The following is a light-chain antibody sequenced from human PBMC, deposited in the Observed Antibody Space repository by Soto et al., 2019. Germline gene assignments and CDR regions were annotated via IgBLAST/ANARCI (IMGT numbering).Light chain of an antibody. CDR1: SSDVGGYNY. J-gene: IGLJ1*01. CDR2: DVS. Sequence: QSALTQPHSVSGSPGQSVTISCTGTSSDVGGYNYVSWYQHHPGKAPKLIIYDVSERPSGVPDRFSGSTSGNTGNTASLTISGLQAEDEADYYCCSYAGSYTHVFGSGTKVTVL. CDR3: CSYAGSYTHV. V-gene: IGLV2-11*01.